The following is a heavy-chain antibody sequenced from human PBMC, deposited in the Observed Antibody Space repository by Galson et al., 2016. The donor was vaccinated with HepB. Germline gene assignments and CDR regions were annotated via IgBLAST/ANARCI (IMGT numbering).Heavy chain of an antibody. CDR1: GFIFSDSG. CDR2: ISGRGGTT. V-gene: IGHV3-23*01. CDR3: GKHNFLDYYYMDV. J-gene: IGHJ6*03. D-gene: IGHD2/OR15-2a*01. Sequence: SLRLSCAASGFIFSDSGIHWVRQAPGKGLEWVSSISGRGGTTHYADSVKGRFTISRDNSKNTLHLQMNSLRAEDTAVYYCGKHNFLDYYYMDVWGKGTTVTVSS.